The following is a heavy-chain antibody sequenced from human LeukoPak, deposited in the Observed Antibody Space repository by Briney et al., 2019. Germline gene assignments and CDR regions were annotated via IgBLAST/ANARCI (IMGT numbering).Heavy chain of an antibody. CDR2: INHSGST. Sequence: SETLSLTCAVYGGSFSGYYWSWIRQPPGKGLEWIGEINHSGSTNYNPSLRSRVTIFVETSKNQLSLRLSSVTAAETAVYYCARGAWFAPWGQGTLVTVSS. V-gene: IGHV4-34*01. CDR3: ARGAWFAP. J-gene: IGHJ5*02. CDR1: GGSFSGYY.